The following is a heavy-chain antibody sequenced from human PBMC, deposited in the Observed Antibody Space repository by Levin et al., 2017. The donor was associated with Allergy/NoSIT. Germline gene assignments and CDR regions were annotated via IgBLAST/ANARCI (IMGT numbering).Heavy chain of an antibody. Sequence: GGSLRLSCAASGFTVSSNYMSWVRQAPGKGLEWVSLYYGDGRTAYGDSVKGRFTISRDISRNTLDLQMNSLRAEDTALYYCARISGTVWSPFDLWGQGTLVTVSS. CDR1: GFTVSSNY. V-gene: IGHV3-53*01. CDR2: YYGDGRT. CDR3: ARISGTVWSPFDL. D-gene: IGHD1-1*01. J-gene: IGHJ4*02.